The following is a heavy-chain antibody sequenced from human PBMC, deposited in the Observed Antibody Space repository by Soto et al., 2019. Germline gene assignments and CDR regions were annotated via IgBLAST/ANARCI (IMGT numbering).Heavy chain of an antibody. D-gene: IGHD3-22*01. J-gene: IGHJ4*02. V-gene: IGHV1-2*02. Sequence: GASVNVSCKASGYTFTGYHIHCVRQAPGQGLEWIGWSNPSTGDSKYSQKLQGRITMTRDTSISTGYMELSRLRDDDAAVYYCARAFLNYHSTVDYWGQGTLVTVSS. CDR2: SNPSTGDS. CDR3: ARAFLNYHSTVDY. CDR1: GYTFTGYH.